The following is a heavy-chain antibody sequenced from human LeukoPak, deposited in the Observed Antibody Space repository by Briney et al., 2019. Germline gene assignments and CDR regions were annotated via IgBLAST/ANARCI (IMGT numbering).Heavy chain of an antibody. Sequence: GGSLRLSCEASGFTFSNYAMSWVRQAPGKGLEWVSTVTASARRTYYADSVQGRFTISRDNSNNTLFLQVNSLRAADTAVYHCAKWGFSDRSGANFHSWGQGTLVTVSS. J-gene: IGHJ4*02. D-gene: IGHD3-22*01. CDR1: GFTFSNYA. CDR2: VTASARRT. V-gene: IGHV3-23*01. CDR3: AKWGFSDRSGANFHS.